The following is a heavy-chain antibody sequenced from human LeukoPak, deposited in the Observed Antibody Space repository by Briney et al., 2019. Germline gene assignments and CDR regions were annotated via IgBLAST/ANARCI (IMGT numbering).Heavy chain of an antibody. CDR1: GYTFTGYY. D-gene: IGHD5-12*01. J-gene: IGHJ5*02. CDR3: ARDLRYSGYDWGNWFDP. V-gene: IGHV1-2*02. Sequence: ASVKVSCKASGYTFTGYYIHWVRQAPGQGLEWMGWINPNSGGTNYAQNFQGRVTMTRDTSISTAYMELSRLTSDDTAVYYCARDLRYSGYDWGNWFDPWGQGTLVTVSS. CDR2: INPNSGGT.